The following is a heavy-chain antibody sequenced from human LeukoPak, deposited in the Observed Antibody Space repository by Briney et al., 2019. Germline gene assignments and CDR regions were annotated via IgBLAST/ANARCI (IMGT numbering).Heavy chain of an antibody. D-gene: IGHD3-10*01. J-gene: IGHJ4*02. CDR3: AKPYYGSGSYYGFNYYAFDY. Sequence: GGSLRLSCAASGFTFSSYAMSWVRQAPGKGLEWVSIISGSGGSTNYADSVKGRFTISRDNSKNTLYLQMNSLRAEDTAVYYCAKPYYGSGSYYGFNYYAFDYWGQGTLVTVSS. CDR1: GFTFSSYA. CDR2: ISGSGGST. V-gene: IGHV3-23*01.